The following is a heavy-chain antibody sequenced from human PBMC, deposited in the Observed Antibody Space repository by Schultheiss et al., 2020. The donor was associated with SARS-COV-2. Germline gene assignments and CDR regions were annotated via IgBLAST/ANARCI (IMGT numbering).Heavy chain of an antibody. J-gene: IGHJ4*02. CDR3: ARDTSYYDSGGY. CDR2: ISGSGGST. CDR1: GFTFSSYA. D-gene: IGHD3-22*01. Sequence: GGSLRLSCAASGFTFSSYAMSWVRQAPGKGLEWVSAISGSGGSTYYADSVKGRFTISRDNSKNTLYLQMNSLRAEDTAVYYCARDTSYYDSGGYWGQGTLVTVSS. V-gene: IGHV3-23*01.